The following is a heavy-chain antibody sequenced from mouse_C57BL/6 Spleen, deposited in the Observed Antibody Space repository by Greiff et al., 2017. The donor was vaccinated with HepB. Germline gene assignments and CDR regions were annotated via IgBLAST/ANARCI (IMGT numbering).Heavy chain of an antibody. J-gene: IGHJ4*01. V-gene: IGHV2-2*01. CDR2: IWSGGST. CDR1: GFSLTSYG. D-gene: IGHD2-4*01. CDR3: ASYDDYDVYAMDY. Sequence: VKLMESGPGLVQPSQSLSITCTVSGFSLTSYGVHWVRQSPGKGLEWLGVIWSGGSTDYNAAFISRLSISKDNSKSQVFFKMNSLQADDTAIYYCASYDDYDVYAMDYWGQGTSVTGSS.